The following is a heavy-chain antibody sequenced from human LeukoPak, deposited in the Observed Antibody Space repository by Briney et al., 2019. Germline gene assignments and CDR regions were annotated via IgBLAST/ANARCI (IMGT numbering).Heavy chain of an antibody. CDR3: AKAPATTCRGAYCYPFDY. CDR2: ISDSGNT. Sequence: GGSLRLSCAASGFTFDDYGMSWVRQAPGKGLEWVSAISDSGNTYHADSVKGRFTISRDSSKNTLFLQMNRLRPEDAAVYYCAKAPATTCRGAYCYPFDYWGQGTLVTVSS. D-gene: IGHD2-21*01. J-gene: IGHJ4*02. V-gene: IGHV3-23*01. CDR1: GFTFDDYG.